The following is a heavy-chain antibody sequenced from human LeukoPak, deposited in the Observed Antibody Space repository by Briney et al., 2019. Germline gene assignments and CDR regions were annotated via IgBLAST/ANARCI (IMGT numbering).Heavy chain of an antibody. CDR1: GFTFSSYS. V-gene: IGHV3-21*01. Sequence: GGSLRLSCAASGFTFSSYSMNWVRQAPGKGLEWVSSISSSSSYIYYADSVKGRFTISRDNAKNSLYLQMNSLRAEDTAVYYCASPSWGGSGWAGDYWYFDLWGRGTLVTVSS. CDR2: ISSSSSYI. CDR3: ASPSWGGSGWAGDYWYFDL. J-gene: IGHJ2*01. D-gene: IGHD6-19*01.